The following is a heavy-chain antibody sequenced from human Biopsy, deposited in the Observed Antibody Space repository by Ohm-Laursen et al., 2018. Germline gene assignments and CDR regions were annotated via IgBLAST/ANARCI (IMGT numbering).Heavy chain of an antibody. Sequence: SETLSLTCTVSGVSINGGRYYWNWIRHHPGKGLEWIGNIFYSANTCYNPSLKSRVTISVDTSKNQFSLKLSSVTAADTAVYYCARLGSGDYFPTFFDFWGQGALVTVSS. CDR3: ARLGSGDYFPTFFDF. CDR1: GVSINGGRYY. V-gene: IGHV4-31*03. CDR2: IFYSANT. J-gene: IGHJ4*02. D-gene: IGHD5-12*01.